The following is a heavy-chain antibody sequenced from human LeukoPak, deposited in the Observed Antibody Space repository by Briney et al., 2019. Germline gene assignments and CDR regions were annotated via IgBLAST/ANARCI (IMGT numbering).Heavy chain of an antibody. D-gene: IGHD3-3*01. CDR3: ARPRTYYDFWRGYPPFDY. CDR1: GGTFINYA. CDR2: IITNYGTT. Sequence: SVKVSCKASGGTFINYAISWVRQAPGQGLEWMGGIITNYGTTNYAQKYQGRVAITADESTTTVYMELSSLRSEDTAVYYCARPRTYYDFWRGYPPFDYWGQGTLVTVSS. V-gene: IGHV1-69*01. J-gene: IGHJ4*02.